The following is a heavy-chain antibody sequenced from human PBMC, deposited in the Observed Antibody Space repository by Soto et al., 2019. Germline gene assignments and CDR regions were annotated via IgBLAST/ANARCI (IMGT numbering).Heavy chain of an antibody. CDR3: ARDIRGYSQYFDY. CDR2: IYYSGST. CDR1: GDSISSYY. V-gene: IGHV4-59*01. Sequence: SETLSLTCTVSGDSISSYYWSWIRQPPGKGLEWIGYIYYSGSTNYNPSLKSRATISVDTSKNQFSLKLSSVTAADTAVYYCARDIRGYSQYFDYWGQGTLVTVSS. J-gene: IGHJ4*02. D-gene: IGHD5-18*01.